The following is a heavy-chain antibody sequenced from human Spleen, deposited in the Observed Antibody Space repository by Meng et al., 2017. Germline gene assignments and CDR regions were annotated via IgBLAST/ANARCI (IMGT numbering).Heavy chain of an antibody. CDR2: INHSGST. V-gene: IGHV4-34*01. D-gene: IGHD4-11*01. CDR1: GGSFSGYY. Sequence: LQPLWASMLKPLEDLSLALPGYGGSFSGYYWGRIRQPPGKWLEWIGEINHSGSTNYNPSLESRATISVDTSQNNLSLKLSSVTAADSAVYYCARGPTTMAHDFDYWGQGTLVTVSS. J-gene: IGHJ4*02. CDR3: ARGPTTMAHDFDY.